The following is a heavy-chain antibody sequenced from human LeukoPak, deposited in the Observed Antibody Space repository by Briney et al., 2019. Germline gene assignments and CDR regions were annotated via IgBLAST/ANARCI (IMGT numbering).Heavy chain of an antibody. CDR3: ARDLPGGSGSFDY. Sequence: GGSLRLSCAGSGFTFDDYGMSWVRQAPGKGLEWVSGINWNGGSTGYADSVKGRFTISRDNAKNSLYLQMNSLRAEDTALYHCARDLPGGSGSFDYWGQGTLVTVSS. CDR1: GFTFDDYG. CDR2: INWNGGST. D-gene: IGHD3-10*01. V-gene: IGHV3-20*01. J-gene: IGHJ4*02.